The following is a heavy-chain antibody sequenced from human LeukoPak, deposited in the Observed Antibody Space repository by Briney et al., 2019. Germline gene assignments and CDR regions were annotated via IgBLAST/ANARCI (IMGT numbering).Heavy chain of an antibody. V-gene: IGHV3-23*01. Sequence: GGSLRLSCAASGFTFSSYATSWVRQAPGKGLEWVSAISGSGTSTFYADSVKGRFTISRDNSKNTLYLQMNSLRDEDTAVYYCAKGGGCIVGGTCSLSYYYGMDVWGQGTTVTVSS. D-gene: IGHD1-26*01. CDR1: GFTFSSYA. CDR2: ISGSGTST. J-gene: IGHJ6*02. CDR3: AKGGGCIVGGTCSLSYYYGMDV.